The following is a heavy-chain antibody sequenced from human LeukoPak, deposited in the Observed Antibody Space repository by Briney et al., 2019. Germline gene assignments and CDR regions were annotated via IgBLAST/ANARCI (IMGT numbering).Heavy chain of an antibody. CDR2: FDPEDGET. CDR3: ATGIIGWFGELTPSTFDY. J-gene: IGHJ4*02. Sequence: ASVKASCKVSGYTLTELSMHWVRQAPGKGLEWMGGFDPEDGETIYAQKFQGRVTMTEDTSTDTAYMELSSLRSEDTAVYYCATGIIGWFGELTPSTFDYWGQGTLVTVSS. V-gene: IGHV1-24*01. CDR1: GYTLTELS. D-gene: IGHD3-10*01.